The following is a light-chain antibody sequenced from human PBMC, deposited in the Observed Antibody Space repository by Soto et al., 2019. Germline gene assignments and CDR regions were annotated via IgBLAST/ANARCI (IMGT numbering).Light chain of an antibody. CDR2: LGS. V-gene: IGKV2-28*01. CDR3: MQALQTPLT. CDR1: QSLLHSNGYNY. Sequence: DIVMTQSPLSLPVTPGEPASISCRSSQSLLHSNGYNYLDWYLQKPGQSPQLLIYLGSNRASGVPDRFSGSGSGTDFTLKISRVAAEDVGVYYCMQALQTPLTFGGGPKVEIK. J-gene: IGKJ4*01.